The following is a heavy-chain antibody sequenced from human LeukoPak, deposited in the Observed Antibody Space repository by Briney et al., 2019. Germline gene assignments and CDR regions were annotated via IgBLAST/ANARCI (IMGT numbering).Heavy chain of an antibody. D-gene: IGHD3-9*01. Sequence: GGSLRLSCAASGFTFSSYGMSWVRQAPGKGLEWVSAISGSGGSTHYADSVKGRFTISRDNSKNTLYLQMNSLRAEDTAVYYCAKGRDYDILTGYLKAPNYYYYYYMDVWGKGTTVTISS. CDR3: AKGRDYDILTGYLKAPNYYYYYYMDV. CDR1: GFTFSSYG. V-gene: IGHV3-23*01. J-gene: IGHJ6*03. CDR2: ISGSGGST.